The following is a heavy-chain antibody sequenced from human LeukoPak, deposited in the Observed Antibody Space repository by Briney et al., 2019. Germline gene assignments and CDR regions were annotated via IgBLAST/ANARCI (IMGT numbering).Heavy chain of an antibody. D-gene: IGHD6-19*01. Sequence: GGSLRLSCAASGFTFSSYAMHWVRQAPGKGLEWVSSISSSSSYIYYADSVKGRFTISRDNAKNTLYLQMNSLRAEDTAVYYCARLKEEQWLVGHNWFDPWGQGTLVTVSS. V-gene: IGHV3-21*01. CDR1: GFTFSSYA. J-gene: IGHJ5*02. CDR3: ARLKEEQWLVGHNWFDP. CDR2: ISSSSSYI.